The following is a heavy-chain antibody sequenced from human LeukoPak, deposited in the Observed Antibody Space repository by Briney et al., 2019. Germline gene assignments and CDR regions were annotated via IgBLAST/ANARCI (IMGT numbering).Heavy chain of an antibody. D-gene: IGHD2-2*01. J-gene: IGHJ4*02. Sequence: PGGSLRLSCAASGFTFDDYAMHWVRQAPGKGLEWVSGISWNSGSIGYADSVKGRFTISRDNAKNSLYLQMNSLRAEDTAVYYCARAPXXXXXXGIDYWGXGTLVTV. CDR1: GFTFDDYA. CDR3: ARAPXXXXXXGIDY. CDR2: ISWNSGSI. V-gene: IGHV3-9*01.